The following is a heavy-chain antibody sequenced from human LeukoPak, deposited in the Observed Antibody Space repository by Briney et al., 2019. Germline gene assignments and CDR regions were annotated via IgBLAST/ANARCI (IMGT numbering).Heavy chain of an antibody. V-gene: IGHV4-38-2*02. J-gene: IGHJ4*02. D-gene: IGHD5-18*01. CDR1: GYSISSGYY. Sequence: SSETLSLTCTVSGYSISSGYYWGWIRQPPGKGLEWIGSIYHSGSTYYNPSLKSRVTISVDTSKNQFSLKLSFVTAADTAVYYCARRATTERGHSYGLDFWGQGTLVTVSS. CDR3: ARRATTERGHSYGLDF. CDR2: IYHSGST.